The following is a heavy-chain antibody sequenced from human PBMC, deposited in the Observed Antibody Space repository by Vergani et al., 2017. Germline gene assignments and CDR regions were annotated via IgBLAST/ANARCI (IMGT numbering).Heavy chain of an antibody. CDR3: VRDLDCSPINCYHGFDP. CDR1: GFKFGDYA. Sequence: EVQLLESGGGLVQPGGSLRLSCAASGFKFGDYAMHWVRQAPGKGLEWVSGISWNSGRTDYADSVKGRFIISRDNAKKSLSLIMNSLRPEDTALYYCVRDLDCSPINCYHGFDPWGQGTLVTVSS. J-gene: IGHJ5*02. CDR2: ISWNSGRT. D-gene: IGHD2-15*01. V-gene: IGHV3-9*01.